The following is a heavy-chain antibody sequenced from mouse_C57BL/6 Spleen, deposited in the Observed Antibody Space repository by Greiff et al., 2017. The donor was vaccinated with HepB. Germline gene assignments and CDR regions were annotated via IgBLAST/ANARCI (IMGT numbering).Heavy chain of an antibody. CDR2: IYPGDGDI. CDR3: AREAITTVVATEAMDY. J-gene: IGHJ4*01. Sequence: VQLQQSGPELVKPGASVKISCKASGYAFSSSWMNWVKQRPGKGLEWIGRIYPGDGDINYNGKFKGKATLTADKSSSTAYMQLSSLTSEDSAVYFCAREAITTVVATEAMDYWGQGTSVTVSS. D-gene: IGHD1-1*01. V-gene: IGHV1-82*01. CDR1: GYAFSSSW.